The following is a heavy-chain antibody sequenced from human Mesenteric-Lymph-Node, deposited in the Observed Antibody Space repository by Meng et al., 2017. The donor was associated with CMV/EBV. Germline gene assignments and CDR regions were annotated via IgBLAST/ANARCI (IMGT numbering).Heavy chain of an antibody. D-gene: IGHD6-13*01. Sequence: SGPTLVKPTQTLTLTCTFSGFSLNTSGVGVGWIRQPPGKALEWLALIYWNDDKRYSPSLKSRLTITKDTSKNQVVLTMTNMDPVDTATYYRAHRYSNYYYYYGMDVWGQGTTVTVSS. V-gene: IGHV2-5*01. CDR2: IYWNDDK. J-gene: IGHJ6*02. CDR3: AHRYSNYYYYYGMDV. CDR1: GFSLNTSGVG.